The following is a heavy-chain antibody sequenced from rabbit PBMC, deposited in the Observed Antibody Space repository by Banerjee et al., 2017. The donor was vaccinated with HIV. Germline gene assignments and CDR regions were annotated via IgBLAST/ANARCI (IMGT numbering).Heavy chain of an antibody. Sequence: QQQLVESGGGLVQPEGSLTLTCKASGFSFSNKYVMCWVRQAPGKGLEWIACIDTGSSGSTWYASWAKGRFTISKTSSTTVTLQVTSLTAADTATYFCARYGITSYDYNLWGPGTLVTVS. CDR3: ARYGITSYDYNL. D-gene: IGHD6-1*01. CDR2: IDTGSSGST. CDR1: GFSFSNKYV. V-gene: IGHV1S45*01. J-gene: IGHJ4*01.